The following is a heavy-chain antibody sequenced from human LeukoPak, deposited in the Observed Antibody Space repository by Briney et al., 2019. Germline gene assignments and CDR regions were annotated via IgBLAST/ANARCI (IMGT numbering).Heavy chain of an antibody. Sequence: KPSETLSLTCAVYGGSFSGYYWSWIRQPPGKGLEWIGEINHSGSTNYNPSLKSRVTIPVDTSKNQFSLKLSSVTAADTAVYYCARRPHYDILTGYYGSNWFDPWGQGTLVTVSS. J-gene: IGHJ5*02. CDR1: GGSFSGYY. D-gene: IGHD3-9*01. CDR2: INHSGST. V-gene: IGHV4-34*01. CDR3: ARRPHYDILTGYYGSNWFDP.